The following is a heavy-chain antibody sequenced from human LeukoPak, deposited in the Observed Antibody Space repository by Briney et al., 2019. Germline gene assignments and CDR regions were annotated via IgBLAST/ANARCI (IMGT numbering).Heavy chain of an antibody. CDR1: GGSFSGYY. J-gene: IGHJ6*03. D-gene: IGHD5-18*01. Sequence: SETLSLXCAVYGGSFSGYYWSWIRQPPGKELEWIGEINHSGSTNYNPSLKSRVTISVDTSKNQFSLKLSSVTAADTAVYYCARRRGYSYGPNTYYYYYMDVWGKGTTVTVSS. CDR2: INHSGST. CDR3: ARRRGYSYGPNTYYYYYMDV. V-gene: IGHV4-34*01.